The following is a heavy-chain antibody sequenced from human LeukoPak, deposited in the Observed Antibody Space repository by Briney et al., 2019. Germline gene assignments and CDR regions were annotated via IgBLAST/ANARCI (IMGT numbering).Heavy chain of an antibody. J-gene: IGHJ6*02. D-gene: IGHD2-2*01. CDR1: GFTFSSYW. CDR3: ARGPPVVPAAMRYYYYYGMDV. CDR2: IKQDGSEK. Sequence: GGPLRLSCAASGFTFSSYWMCWVRQAPGKGLEWVANIKQDGSEKYYVDSVKGRFTISRGNAKNSLYLQMNSLRAEDTAVYYCARGPPVVPAAMRYYYYYGMDVWGQGTTVTVSS. V-gene: IGHV3-7*03.